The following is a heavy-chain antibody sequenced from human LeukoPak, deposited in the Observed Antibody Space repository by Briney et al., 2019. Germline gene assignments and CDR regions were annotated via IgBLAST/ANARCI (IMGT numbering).Heavy chain of an antibody. CDR3: ARCRSYDSSGYCDAVDI. D-gene: IGHD3-22*01. CDR2: IHNSGST. V-gene: IGHV4-59*01. J-gene: IGHJ3*02. Sequence: SETLSLTCTVAGGSISSNYWSWIRQPPGKGLEWIGYIHNSGSTNYNPSPKSRVTISVDTSKKQFSLKLSSVTAADTAVYYCARCRSYDSSGYCDAVDIWGQGTMVTVSS. CDR1: GGSISSNY.